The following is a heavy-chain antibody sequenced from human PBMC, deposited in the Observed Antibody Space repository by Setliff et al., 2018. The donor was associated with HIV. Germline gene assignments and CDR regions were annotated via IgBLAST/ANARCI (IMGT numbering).Heavy chain of an antibody. CDR3: ARGEMATIFELWGGPLSYGMDV. V-gene: IGHV1-18*01. J-gene: IGHJ6*02. D-gene: IGHD5-12*01. Sequence: ASVKVSCKASGYTFTNYGITWVRQAPGQGLEWMGWISAYNGNTNYAQKLLGRVTMTTDTSTSTAYMELRSLRSDDTAVYYCARGEMATIFELWGGPLSYGMDVWGQGTTVTVSS. CDR2: ISAYNGNT. CDR1: GYTFTNYG.